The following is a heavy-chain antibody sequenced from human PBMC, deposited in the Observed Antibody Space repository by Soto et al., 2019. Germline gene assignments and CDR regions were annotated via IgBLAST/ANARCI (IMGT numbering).Heavy chain of an antibody. V-gene: IGHV3-74*01. J-gene: IGHJ4*02. D-gene: IGHD3-3*01. CDR1: GFTFSTYW. Sequence: PGGSLRLSCAASGFTFSTYWMHWVRQAPGKGLVWVSHIKSDGTVTNYTDSVRGRFIISRDNAKNTLFLQMNSLRAEDTAVYYCARENYDFWSGYYLDYWGQGTLVTVSS. CDR2: IKSDGTVT. CDR3: ARENYDFWSGYYLDY.